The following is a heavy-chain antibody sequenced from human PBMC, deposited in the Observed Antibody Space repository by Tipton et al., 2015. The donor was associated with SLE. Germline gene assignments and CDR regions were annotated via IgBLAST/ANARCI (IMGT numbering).Heavy chain of an antibody. CDR3: ARHPKFTRSDFSPRGFDP. Sequence: VQLVQSGAEVKKPGESLKISCKGSGYIFINCWIGWVRQMPGKGLEWMGNIYPGDSDTRYSPSFQGQVTISADRSINTAYLQWSSLKPSDTAMYYCARHPKFTRSDFSPRGFDPWGQATLVTFSS. CDR2: IYPGDSDT. V-gene: IGHV5-51*01. D-gene: IGHD3-3*01. CDR1: GYIFINCW. J-gene: IGHJ5*01.